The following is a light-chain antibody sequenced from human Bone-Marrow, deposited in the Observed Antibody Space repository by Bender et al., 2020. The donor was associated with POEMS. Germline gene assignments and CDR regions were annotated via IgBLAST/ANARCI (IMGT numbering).Light chain of an antibody. CDR1: SSDVGGYNY. V-gene: IGLV2-8*01. CDR3: AVWDDSLNGWV. J-gene: IGLJ3*02. Sequence: QSALTQPASVSGSPGQSVTISCTGTSSDVGGYNYVSWYQQYPGKAPKFMIYEVSKRPSGVPDRFPGSRSGTSASLAISGLQSEDEADYYCAVWDDSLNGWVFGGGTKLTVL. CDR2: EVS.